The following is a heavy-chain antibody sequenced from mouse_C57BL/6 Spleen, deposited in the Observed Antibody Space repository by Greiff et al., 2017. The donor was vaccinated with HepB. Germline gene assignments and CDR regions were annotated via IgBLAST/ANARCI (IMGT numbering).Heavy chain of an antibody. V-gene: IGHV2-5*01. Sequence: VKLMESGPGLVQPSQSLSITCTVSGFSLTSYSVHWVRQSPGKGLEWLGVIWRGGSTDYNAAFMSRLSITKDNSKSQVFFKMNSLQADDTAIYYCAKKGDCNYHYAMDYWGQGTSVTVSS. CDR1: GFSLTSYS. CDR3: AKKGDCNYHYAMDY. D-gene: IGHD2-1*01. CDR2: IWRGGST. J-gene: IGHJ4*01.